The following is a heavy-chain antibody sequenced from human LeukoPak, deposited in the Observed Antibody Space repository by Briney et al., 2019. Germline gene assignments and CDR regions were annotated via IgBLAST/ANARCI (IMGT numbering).Heavy chain of an antibody. CDR2: ISGSGGST. CDR1: GFTFGSYG. CDR3: AHGAMYQLDY. Sequence: GGSLRLSCAASGFTFGSYGMSWVRQAPGKGLEWVSAISGSGGSTYQADSVKGRFTISRDNSKNTLYLQMNSLRAEDTAVYYCAHGAMYQLDYWGQGTLVTVSS. D-gene: IGHD2-2*01. J-gene: IGHJ4*02. V-gene: IGHV3-23*01.